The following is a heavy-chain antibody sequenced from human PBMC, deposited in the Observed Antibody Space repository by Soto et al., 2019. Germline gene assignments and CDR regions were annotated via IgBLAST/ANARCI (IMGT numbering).Heavy chain of an antibody. Sequence: QLQLQESGPGLVKPSETLSLTCTVSGGSISSSSYYWGWIRQPPGKGLEWIGSIYYSGSTYYNPSLKSRVTISVDTSKNQFSLKLSSVTAADTAVYYCATRAGYSSSRAPFDYWGQGTLVTVSS. CDR2: IYYSGST. D-gene: IGHD6-13*01. J-gene: IGHJ4*02. CDR1: GGSISSSSYY. V-gene: IGHV4-39*01. CDR3: ATRAGYSSSRAPFDY.